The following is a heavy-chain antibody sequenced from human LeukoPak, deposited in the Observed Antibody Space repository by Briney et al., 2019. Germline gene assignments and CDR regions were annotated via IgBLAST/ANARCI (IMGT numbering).Heavy chain of an antibody. Sequence: PGGSLRLSCAASGFTFSSYGMSWVRQAPGKGLEWVSAISGSGGSTYYADSVKGRFTISRDNSKNILYLQMNSLRAEDTAVYYCAKAHRIVNYYYMDVWGKGTTVTISS. CDR2: ISGSGGST. V-gene: IGHV3-23*01. J-gene: IGHJ6*03. D-gene: IGHD1-14*01. CDR1: GFTFSSYG. CDR3: AKAHRIVNYYYMDV.